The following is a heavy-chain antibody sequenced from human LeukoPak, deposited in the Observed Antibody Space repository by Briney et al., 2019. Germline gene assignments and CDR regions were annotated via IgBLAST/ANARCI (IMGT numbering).Heavy chain of an antibody. Sequence: PGGSLRLSCAASGFTFSDYSMNWVRRAPGRDLEWISYIGLASGFVSYADSVKGRFSISSDTARNSVYLQMSSLRAEDTAVYYCARDHNWAFDSWGQGTLVTVSS. J-gene: IGHJ4*02. D-gene: IGHD1-20*01. V-gene: IGHV3-21*05. CDR1: GFTFSDYS. CDR3: ARDHNWAFDS. CDR2: IGLASGFV.